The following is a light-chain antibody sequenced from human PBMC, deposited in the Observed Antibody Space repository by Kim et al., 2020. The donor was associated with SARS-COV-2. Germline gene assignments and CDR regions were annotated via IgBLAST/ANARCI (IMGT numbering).Light chain of an antibody. CDR2: DVT. CDR1: SSDTDGYNS. V-gene: IGLV2-14*03. J-gene: IGLJ2*01. Sequence: QSALTQPASVSGSPGQSITLSCTGISSDTDGYNSVSWYQQHPGKAPKLMIYDVTKRPSGVPIRFSGSRSGNTASLTVSGLQAEDEAEYFCASYVDNASHVVFGGGTQLTVL. CDR3: ASYVDNASHVV.